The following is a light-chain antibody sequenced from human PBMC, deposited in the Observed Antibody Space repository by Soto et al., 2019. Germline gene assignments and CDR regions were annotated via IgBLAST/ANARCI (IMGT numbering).Light chain of an antibody. J-gene: IGKJ4*01. CDR1: RSVSGSH. CDR2: GAS. CDR3: HQYGSKPLT. Sequence: EIVLTQSPGTLSLSPGEGATLSCRASRSVSGSHLAWYQQKPGQAPRLVMFGASSRATGIPGRFSGSGSGTDFTLTISRLEPEDFAVYYCHQYGSKPLTFGGGTKVEIK. V-gene: IGKV3-20*01.